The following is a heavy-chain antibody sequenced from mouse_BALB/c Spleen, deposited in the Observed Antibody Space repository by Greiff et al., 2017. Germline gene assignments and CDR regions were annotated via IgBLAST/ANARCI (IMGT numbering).Heavy chain of an antibody. V-gene: IGHV5-4*02. CDR2: ISDGGSYT. CDR1: GFTFSDYY. D-gene: IGHD1-3*01. J-gene: IGHJ4*01. Sequence: EVQGVESGGGLVKPGGSLKLSCAASGFTFSDYYMYWVRQTPEKRLEWVATISDGGSYTYYPDSVKGRFTISRDNAKNNLYLQMSSLKSEDTAMYYCARDKDWYYYAMDYWGQGTSVTVSS. CDR3: ARDKDWYYYAMDY.